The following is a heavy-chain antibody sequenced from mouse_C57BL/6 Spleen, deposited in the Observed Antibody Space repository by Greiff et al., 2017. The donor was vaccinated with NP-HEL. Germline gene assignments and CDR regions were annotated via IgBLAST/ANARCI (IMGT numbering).Heavy chain of an antibody. V-gene: IGHV2-5*01. D-gene: IGHD1-1*01. CDR2: IWRGGCP. CDR3: AIPTVGDYAMDY. Sequence: QLKPSGPGLVQPSQSLSITCTVSGSSFTSYGVHWVRQSPGNGLEWLGVIWRGGCPDYNEAFMSRLSITKDNSKGQIFFKMNSLQADDTAIYDSAIPTVGDYAMDYWGQGTSVTVSS. CDR1: GSSFTSYG. J-gene: IGHJ4*01.